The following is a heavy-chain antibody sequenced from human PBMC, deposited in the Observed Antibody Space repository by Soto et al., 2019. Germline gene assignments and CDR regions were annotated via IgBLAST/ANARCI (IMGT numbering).Heavy chain of an antibody. CDR3: ARNESSNIYGMDV. D-gene: IGHD6-6*01. CDR2: ISSSSFSI. Sequence: LRLSCAASGFTFSSCSMNWVRQAPGKGLEWVSSISSSSFSINYADSVKGRFSISRDNAQNSLHLQMNNLRAEDTAVYYCARNESSNIYGMDVWGQGTTVTVSS. V-gene: IGHV3-21*01. CDR1: GFTFSSCS. J-gene: IGHJ6*02.